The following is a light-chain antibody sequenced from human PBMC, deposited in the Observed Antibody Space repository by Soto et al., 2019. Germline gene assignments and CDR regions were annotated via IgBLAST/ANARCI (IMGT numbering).Light chain of an antibody. CDR2: AAS. Sequence: DIQMTQSPSSLSASVGDRVIITCRASQSISSYLHWYQQTPGKAPKLLIFAASSLRSGVPSRVSGSGSGTDFTLTISNLQPEDFATYYCQQSYTTPYTFGQGTKLEIK. CDR1: QSISSY. CDR3: QQSYTTPYT. J-gene: IGKJ2*01. V-gene: IGKV1-39*01.